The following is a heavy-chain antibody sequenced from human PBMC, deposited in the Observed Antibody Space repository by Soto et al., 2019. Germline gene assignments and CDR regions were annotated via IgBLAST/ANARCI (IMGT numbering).Heavy chain of an antibody. CDR1: GFTSSSYA. V-gene: IGHV3-23*01. CDR2: ISGSGGST. D-gene: IGHD4-17*01. J-gene: IGHJ2*01. CDR3: AKRTVGWYFDL. Sequence: EVQLLESGGGLVQPGGSLRLSCAASGFTSSSYAMNWVRQAPGKGLEWVSVISGSGGSTYYADAVKGRFTISRDNSKNTRYLQMNSLRAEDTAVYYCAKRTVGWYFDLWGRGTLVTVSS.